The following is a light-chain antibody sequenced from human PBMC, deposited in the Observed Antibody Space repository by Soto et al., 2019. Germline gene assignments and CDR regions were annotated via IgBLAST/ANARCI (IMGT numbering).Light chain of an antibody. Sequence: DIQMTQSPSSLSASVGDRVTITCRASQGISNYLAWYQQKPGKVPKLLIYAASTLQSGVPSRFSGSGSGTDFTLTISSLQPADVATYYCQEYNSAPPFTFGPGTKVDIK. CDR2: AAS. CDR1: QGISNY. CDR3: QEYNSAPPFT. V-gene: IGKV1-27*01. J-gene: IGKJ3*01.